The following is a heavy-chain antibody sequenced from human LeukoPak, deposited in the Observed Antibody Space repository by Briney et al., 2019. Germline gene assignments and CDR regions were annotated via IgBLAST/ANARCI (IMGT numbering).Heavy chain of an antibody. D-gene: IGHD3-22*01. CDR3: ARGVTTRYYYYYMDV. Sequence: PSQTLSLTCTVSGGSISSGGHYWSWIRQHPGKGLEWIGYIYYSGSTYYNPSLKSRVTISVDTSKNQLSLKLSSVTAADTAVYYCARGVTTRYYYYYMDVWGKGTTVTVSS. V-gene: IGHV4-31*03. J-gene: IGHJ6*03. CDR1: GGSISSGGHY. CDR2: IYYSGST.